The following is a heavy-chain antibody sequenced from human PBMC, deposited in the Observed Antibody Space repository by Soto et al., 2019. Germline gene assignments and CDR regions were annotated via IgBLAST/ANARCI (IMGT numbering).Heavy chain of an antibody. CDR3: ARGSTDYFDSTGYNGYFDY. Sequence: PSVTLSLTCAFSGCSISRGDYSWRWVRQPPGKGLEWVGHISDSGNTYYNPSLKTRVTISADRSKNQFSLILSSVTAADTAVYYCARGSTDYFDSTGYNGYFDYWGQGTLVNVSA. D-gene: IGHD3-22*01. V-gene: IGHV4-30-2*01. J-gene: IGHJ4*02. CDR2: ISDSGNT. CDR1: GCSISRGDYS.